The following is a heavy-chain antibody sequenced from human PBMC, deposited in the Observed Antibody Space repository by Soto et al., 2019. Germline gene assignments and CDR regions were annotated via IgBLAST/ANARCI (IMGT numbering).Heavy chain of an antibody. V-gene: IGHV3-23*01. Sequence: EVQLLESGGGLVQPGGSLRLSCAASGFTFSSYAMSWVRQAPGKGLEWVSAISGSGGSTYYADSVKGRFTISRDNSKNTLYLQMNSLRAEDTAVYYCAKDPGDVAGLNWYFDLWGRGTLVTVSS. CDR3: AKDPGDVAGLNWYFDL. CDR2: ISGSGGST. D-gene: IGHD6-19*01. J-gene: IGHJ2*01. CDR1: GFTFSSYA.